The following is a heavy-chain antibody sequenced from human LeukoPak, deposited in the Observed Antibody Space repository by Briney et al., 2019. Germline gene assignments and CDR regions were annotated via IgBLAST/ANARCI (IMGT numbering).Heavy chain of an antibody. V-gene: IGHV3-7*01. CDR2: IKEDGNET. CDR3: AGETPRRGETRDGYR. Sequence: PGESLRLSCAASGFIFKKYWMNWVRQVPGKGLECLANIKEDGNETYYADSVKGRFTISRDNPKNLLFLQINSLRVEDTAVYYCAGETPRRGETRDGYRWGQGTVVTVSS. J-gene: IGHJ4*02. D-gene: IGHD5-24*01. CDR1: GFIFKKYW.